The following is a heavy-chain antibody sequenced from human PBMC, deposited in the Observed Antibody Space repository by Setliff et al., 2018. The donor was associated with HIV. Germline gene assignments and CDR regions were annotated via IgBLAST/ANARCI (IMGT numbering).Heavy chain of an antibody. CDR2: IKEDGSER. CDR3: ARDVSWRVRTYIDY. D-gene: IGHD3-3*01. V-gene: IGHV3-7*01. CDR1: GFPFSNFW. J-gene: IGHJ4*02. Sequence: GGSLRLSCVASGFPFSNFWMSWVRQAPGKGLEWVANIKEDGSERYYADSVKGRFTISRDNAKNSLYLQMNSLTAEDTAVYYCARDVSWRVRTYIDYWGQGALVTVSS.